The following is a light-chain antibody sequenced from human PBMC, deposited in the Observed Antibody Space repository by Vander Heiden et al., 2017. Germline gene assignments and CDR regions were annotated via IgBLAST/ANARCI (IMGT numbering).Light chain of an antibody. Sequence: DTHIASSPSSLSASVGDRVTITCRASQSISSYLKWYQQKPGKAPKLLIYAASSLQSGVPSRFSGSGSGTDFTLTISSLQPEDFATYYCQQSYSTPLTFGGGTKVEIK. J-gene: IGKJ4*01. V-gene: IGKV1-39*01. CDR3: QQSYSTPLT. CDR2: AAS. CDR1: QSISSY.